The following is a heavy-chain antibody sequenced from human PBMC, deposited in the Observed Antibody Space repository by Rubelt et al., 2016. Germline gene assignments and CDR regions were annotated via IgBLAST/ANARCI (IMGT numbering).Heavy chain of an antibody. CDR2: NYYTGGT. D-gene: IGHD5-12*01. CDR3: AREWGISGTGGCNYDY. Sequence: GLEWIGRNYYTGGTDYNSSLQSRVTMSVDTSKNQFSLRLSSVTAADTAGYYCAREWGISGTGGCNYDYWGQGTLVTVSS. J-gene: IGHJ4*02. V-gene: IGHV4-4*07.